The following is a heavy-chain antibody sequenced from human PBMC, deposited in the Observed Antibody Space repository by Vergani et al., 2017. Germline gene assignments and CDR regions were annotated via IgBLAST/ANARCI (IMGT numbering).Heavy chain of an antibody. CDR1: GFTSRYYG. J-gene: IGHJ4*02. D-gene: IGHD2-15*01. CDR2: RSYDGTQK. CDR3: ATKSCGTPGCQIGYFRE. V-gene: IGHV3-30*03. Sequence: QVHRVESGGGVVQPGRSLRLSCVVSGFTSRYYGMHWVRQAPGKGMEWVGVRSYDGTQKYYADSVKGGVTISRDNSKSTLYLQMNSLRTEDTAVYYCATKSCGTPGCQIGYFREWGQGTLVTVSS.